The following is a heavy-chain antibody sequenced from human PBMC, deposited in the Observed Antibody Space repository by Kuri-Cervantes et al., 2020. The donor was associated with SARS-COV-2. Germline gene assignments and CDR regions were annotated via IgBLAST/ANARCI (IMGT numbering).Heavy chain of an antibody. CDR2: IYTSGST. CDR1: GGSISSSSYY. J-gene: IGHJ4*02. D-gene: IGHD3-9*01. Sequence: GSLRLSCTVSGGSISSSSYYWGWIRQPPGKGLEWIGRIYTSGSTNYNPSLKSRVTMSVDTSKNQFSLKLSSVTAADTAVYYCARHQRLGSAIDYWGQGTLVTVSS. CDR3: ARHQRLGSAIDY. V-gene: IGHV4-61*05.